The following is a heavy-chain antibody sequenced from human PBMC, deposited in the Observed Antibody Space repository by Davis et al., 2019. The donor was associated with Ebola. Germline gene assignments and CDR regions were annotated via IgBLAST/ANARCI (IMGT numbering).Heavy chain of an antibody. CDR2: MNPNSGNT. J-gene: IGHJ3*02. CDR3: ARGTRTLDI. Sequence: AASVKVSCKASGYTFTGYDINWVRQATGQGLEWMGWMNPNSGNTGYAQKFQARISMTRNTSISTAYMELNSRRSEDTAVYYCARGTRTLDIWGQGTMVTVFS. V-gene: IGHV1-8*01. CDR1: GYTFTGYD. D-gene: IGHD3/OR15-3a*01.